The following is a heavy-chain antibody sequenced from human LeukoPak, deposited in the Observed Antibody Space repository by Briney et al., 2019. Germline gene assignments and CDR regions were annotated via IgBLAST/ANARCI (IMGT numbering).Heavy chain of an antibody. V-gene: IGHV3-33*01. CDR3: AREDILTGFDY. D-gene: IGHD3-9*01. CDR1: GFTFSSYG. CDR2: IWYDGSNT. Sequence: PGGSLRLSCAVSGFTFSSYGMHWVRQAPGKGLEWVAVIWYDGSNTYYADSVKGRFTISRDISKNTLYLQMNSLRAEDTAVYYCAREDILTGFDYWGQGTLVTVSS. J-gene: IGHJ4*02.